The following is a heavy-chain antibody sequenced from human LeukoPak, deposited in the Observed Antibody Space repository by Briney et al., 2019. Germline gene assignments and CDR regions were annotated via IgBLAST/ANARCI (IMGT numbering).Heavy chain of an antibody. Sequence: SETLSLTCTVSGGSISSYYWSWIRQPPGKGLEWIGYIYYSGSTNYNPSLKSRVTISVDTSKNQFSLKLSSVTAADTAVYYCARDGFYDSSGYWGQGTLVTVSS. D-gene: IGHD3-22*01. CDR3: ARDGFYDSSGY. V-gene: IGHV4-59*12. J-gene: IGHJ4*02. CDR2: IYYSGST. CDR1: GGSISSYY.